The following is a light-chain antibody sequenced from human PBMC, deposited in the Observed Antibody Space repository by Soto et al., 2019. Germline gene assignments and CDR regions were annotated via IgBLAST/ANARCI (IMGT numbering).Light chain of an antibody. V-gene: IGLV2-8*01. CDR3: VSFAGGTYV. J-gene: IGLJ1*01. Sequence: QSALTQPRSASGSPGQSVTISCTGTSSDVGAYIFVSWYQQHPGKAPKLLIYDVNRRPPGVPDRFFGSKSGNTASLTVSGLQAEDEADYYCVSFAGGTYVFGTGTKGTVL. CDR1: SSDVGAYIF. CDR2: DVN.